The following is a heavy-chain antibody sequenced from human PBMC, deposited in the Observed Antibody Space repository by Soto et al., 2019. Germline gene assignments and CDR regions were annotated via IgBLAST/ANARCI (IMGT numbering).Heavy chain of an antibody. J-gene: IGHJ6*02. CDR2: IYYSGST. D-gene: IGHD1-26*01. CDR3: AREGTLPYYYYYGMDV. CDR1: GGSISNGDYY. Sequence: QVQLQESGPGLVKPSQTLSLTCTVSGGSISNGDYYWSWIRQPPGKGLEWIGYIYYSGSTYYNPSLKSRVTISVDTSKNQFSLKLSSVTAADTAVYYCAREGTLPYYYYYGMDVWGQGTTVTVSS. V-gene: IGHV4-30-4*01.